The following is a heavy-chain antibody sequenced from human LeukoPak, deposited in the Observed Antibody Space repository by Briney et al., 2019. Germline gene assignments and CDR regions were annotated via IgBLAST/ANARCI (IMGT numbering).Heavy chain of an antibody. CDR1: GYTFTSYG. V-gene: IGHV1-18*01. CDR3: ARQYSDILTGYHRGELYWYFDL. D-gene: IGHD3-9*01. CDR2: ISAYNGNT. J-gene: IGHJ2*01. Sequence: GASVKVSCKASGYTFTSYGISWVRQAPGQGLEWMGWISAYNGNTNYAQKLKGRVTMTTDTSTSTAYMELRSLRSDDTAVYYCARQYSDILTGYHRGELYWYFDLWGRGTLVTVSS.